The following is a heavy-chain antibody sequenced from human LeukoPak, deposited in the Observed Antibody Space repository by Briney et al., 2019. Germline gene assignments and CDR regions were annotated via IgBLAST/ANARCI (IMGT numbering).Heavy chain of an antibody. Sequence: GGSLRLSCAASGFTFRDYGMSWVRQAPGKGLEWVSGIINSGGSTYYADSVKGRFTISRDNSKNTLYLQMNSLRAEDTAVYYCAKGTGGFDCWGQGTLVTVSS. V-gene: IGHV3-23*01. CDR1: GFTFRDYG. CDR2: IINSGGST. J-gene: IGHJ4*02. CDR3: AKGTGGFDC. D-gene: IGHD3-16*01.